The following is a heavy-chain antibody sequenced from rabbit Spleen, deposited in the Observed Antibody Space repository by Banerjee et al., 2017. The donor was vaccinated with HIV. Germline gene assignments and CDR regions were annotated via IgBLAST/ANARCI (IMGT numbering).Heavy chain of an antibody. D-gene: IGHD2-1*01. V-gene: IGHV1S45*01. CDR3: ARGVYDDYDTYYFDL. Sequence: QQQLEESGGGLVKPEGSLTLTCTASGFSFNSGFWVCWVRQAPGKGLEWIACIYAAGSGDTDHANWATGRFTVSKTSSTTVTLLMTSLTVADTATYFCARGVYDDYDTYYFDLWGPGTLVTVS. CDR2: IYAAGSGDT. CDR1: GFSFNSGFW. J-gene: IGHJ4*01.